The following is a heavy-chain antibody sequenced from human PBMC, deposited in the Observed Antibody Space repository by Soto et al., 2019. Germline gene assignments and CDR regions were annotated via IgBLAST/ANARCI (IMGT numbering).Heavy chain of an antibody. J-gene: IGHJ4*02. V-gene: IGHV3-23*01. CDR2: ISGSGGST. Sequence: EVQLLESGGGLVQPGGSLRLSCAASGFTFSSYAMSWVRQAPGKGLEWVSAISGSGGSTYYADSVKGRFTISRDNSKNMLYLQMNSLRAEDTAVYYCAKDFPVSITGTLEPDYWGQGTLVTVSS. D-gene: IGHD1-20*01. CDR3: AKDFPVSITGTLEPDY. CDR1: GFTFSSYA.